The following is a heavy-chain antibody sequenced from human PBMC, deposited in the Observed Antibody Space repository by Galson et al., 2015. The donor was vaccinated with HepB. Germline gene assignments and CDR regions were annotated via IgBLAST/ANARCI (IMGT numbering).Heavy chain of an antibody. J-gene: IGHJ2*01. D-gene: IGHD2-21*02. CDR3: ARTYCGGDCYLSHWYFDL. V-gene: IGHV3-21*01. CDR2: ISSSSSYT. Sequence: SLILSCVASGFTFSSSSMHWIRKAPGKGLEWVSSISSSSSYTNYADSVKGRFTISRDNAKNSLYLQMNSLRAEDTAVYYCARTYCGGDCYLSHWYFDLWGRGTLVTVSS. CDR1: GFTFSSSS.